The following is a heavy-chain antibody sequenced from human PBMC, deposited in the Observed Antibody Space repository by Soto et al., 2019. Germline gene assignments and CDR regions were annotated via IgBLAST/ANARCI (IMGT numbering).Heavy chain of an antibody. CDR1: GYTFTKYA. J-gene: IGHJ4*02. D-gene: IGHD3-10*01. CDR3: ARAPPYSGSGSYPFWY. Sequence: QVQIVQSGPEVKKPGASVKISCKTSGYTFTKYAMYWVRQAPGQRLEWMGWINAGNGNTKYSQKFQGRVIITRDTSASTVYLELSSLTSEDTAVYYCARAPPYSGSGSYPFWYWGQGTPVTVSS. V-gene: IGHV1-3*01. CDR2: INAGNGNT.